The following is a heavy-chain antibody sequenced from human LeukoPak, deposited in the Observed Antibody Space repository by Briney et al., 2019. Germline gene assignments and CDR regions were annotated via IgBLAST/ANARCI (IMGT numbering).Heavy chain of an antibody. J-gene: IGHJ4*02. Sequence: GGSLRLSCVASGFTVITNDMTWVRQAPGKGLEWVSVLYSDGNTKYADSVQGRFTISRDNSKNTLYLEMNSLSPDDTAVYYCARGVEPLAANTLAYWGQGTLVTVSS. CDR3: ARGVEPLAANTLAY. D-gene: IGHD1-14*01. CDR1: GFTVITND. V-gene: IGHV3-53*01. CDR2: LYSDGNT.